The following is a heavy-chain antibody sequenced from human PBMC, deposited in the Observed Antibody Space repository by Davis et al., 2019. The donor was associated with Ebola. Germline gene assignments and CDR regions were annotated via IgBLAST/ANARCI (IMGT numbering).Heavy chain of an antibody. J-gene: IGHJ4*02. CDR2: ISGSGGTT. D-gene: IGHD2-2*01. V-gene: IGHV3-23*01. CDR1: GFTFSSYA. Sequence: GESLKISCAASGFTFSSYAMSWVRQAPGKGLGWVSAISGSGGTTYYADSVKGRFTISRDNSKNTLFLQINSLRAEDTALYYCAANFVIAAVPASIAHWGQGTLVTVSS. CDR3: AANFVIAAVPASIAH.